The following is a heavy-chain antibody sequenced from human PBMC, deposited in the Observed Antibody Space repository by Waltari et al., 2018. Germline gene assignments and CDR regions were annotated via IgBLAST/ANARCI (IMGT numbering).Heavy chain of an antibody. CDR1: GFGFYYFA. D-gene: IGHD3-16*01. V-gene: IGHV3-9*01. CDR3: AASRGVYWYFDF. Sequence: EVPLVESVGVLVQPGRSLRLSCAASGFGFYYFAMHWVRQVPGKCLEWVSVVSWSGATVGYADSVNGRFAISRDNAKNSLYLQMNSLRVEDTAFYYCAASRGVYWYFDFWGRGTLVSVSS. CDR2: VSWSGATV. J-gene: IGHJ2*01.